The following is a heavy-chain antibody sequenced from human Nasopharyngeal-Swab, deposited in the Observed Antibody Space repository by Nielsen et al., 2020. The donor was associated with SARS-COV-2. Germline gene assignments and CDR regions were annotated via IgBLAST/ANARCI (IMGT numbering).Heavy chain of an antibody. CDR1: GGSISGSSYY. Sequence: SETLSLTCTVSGGSISGSSYYWGWIRQPPGKGLEWIGSIYYSGSTYYNPSLKSRVTISVDTSKNQFSLKLSSVTAADTAVYYCAGAAAGGLSFDYWGQGTLVTVSS. D-gene: IGHD6-13*01. V-gene: IGHV4-39*01. CDR3: AGAAAGGLSFDY. CDR2: IYYSGST. J-gene: IGHJ4*02.